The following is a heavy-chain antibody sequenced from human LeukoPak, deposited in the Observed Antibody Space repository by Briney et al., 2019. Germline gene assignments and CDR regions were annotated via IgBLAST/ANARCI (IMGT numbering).Heavy chain of an antibody. V-gene: IGHV4-39*01. CDR1: GGSVTDPGYY. CDR3: ARHGLQRFDY. Sequence: SETLSLTCTVSGGSVTDPGYYWGWVRQPPGKELEWIASVYSSGNTYYKSSLKSRVTISLDTSHKQISLSLPSVAASDTAVYFCARHGLQRFDYWGQGTLVPVSS. D-gene: IGHD2-2*01. J-gene: IGHJ4*02. CDR2: VYSSGNT.